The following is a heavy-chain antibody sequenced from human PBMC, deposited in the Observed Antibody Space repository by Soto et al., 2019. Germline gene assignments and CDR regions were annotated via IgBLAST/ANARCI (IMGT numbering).Heavy chain of an antibody. J-gene: IGHJ4*02. D-gene: IGHD2-8*01. Sequence: QLQLQESGPGLVKPSETLSLTCTVSGGSISSSSYYWGWIRQPPGKGLEWIGSIYYSGSTYYNPSLKSRVTISVDTSKNQFTLKLSSVTAANTAVYYCARQDGLLMVYAPHFDYWGQGTLVTVSS. V-gene: IGHV4-39*01. CDR3: ARQDGLLMVYAPHFDY. CDR1: GGSISSSSYY. CDR2: IYYSGST.